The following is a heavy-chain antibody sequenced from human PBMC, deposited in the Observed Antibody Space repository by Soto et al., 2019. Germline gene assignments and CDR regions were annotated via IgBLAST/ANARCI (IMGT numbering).Heavy chain of an antibody. CDR3: VRERGLSSFYGMDV. CDR2: ITSSSGHI. V-gene: IGHV3-48*03. J-gene: IGHJ6*02. CDR1: GSTFSSSE. D-gene: IGHD3-10*01. Sequence: EVQLVESGGGLVQPGGSLRLSCAASGSTFSSSEMHWVRQAPGKGLEWVSYITSSSGHIYYADSVKGRFTISRDNARNSLYLQMNSLRAEDTAVYYCVRERGLSSFYGMDVWGQGTTVTVSS.